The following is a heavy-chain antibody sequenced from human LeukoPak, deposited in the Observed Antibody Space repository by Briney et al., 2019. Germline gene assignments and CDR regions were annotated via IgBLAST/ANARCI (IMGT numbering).Heavy chain of an antibody. Sequence: SETLSLTCTVSGGSISSSSYYWGWIRQPPGKGLEWIGSIYYSGSTYYNPSLKSRVTISVDTSKNQFSLKLSSVTAADTAVYYCARESRHCSSTSCYNWFDPWGQGTLVTVSS. CDR3: ARESRHCSSTSCYNWFDP. D-gene: IGHD2-2*01. J-gene: IGHJ5*02. CDR1: GGSISSSSYY. V-gene: IGHV4-39*07. CDR2: IYYSGST.